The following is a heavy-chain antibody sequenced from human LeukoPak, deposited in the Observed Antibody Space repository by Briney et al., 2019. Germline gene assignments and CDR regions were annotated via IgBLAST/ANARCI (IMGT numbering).Heavy chain of an antibody. J-gene: IGHJ4*02. Sequence: GGSQRLSCAASGFTFSSYGMHWVRQAPGKGLEWVAVIWYDGSNKYYADSVKGRFTISRDNSKNTLYLEMSSLRVEDTAIYYCAKWPEGAMDHFDYWGQGTLVTVSS. CDR2: IWYDGSNK. CDR1: GFTFSSYG. D-gene: IGHD3-16*01. CDR3: AKWPEGAMDHFDY. V-gene: IGHV3-33*06.